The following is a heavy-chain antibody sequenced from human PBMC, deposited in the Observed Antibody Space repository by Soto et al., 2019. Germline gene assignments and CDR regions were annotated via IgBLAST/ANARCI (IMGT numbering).Heavy chain of an antibody. J-gene: IGHJ3*02. CDR1: GFTFSSYA. D-gene: IGHD3-22*01. CDR2: ISGSGGST. Sequence: GGSLRLSCAASGFTFSSYAMSWVRQAPGKGLEWVSAISGSGGSTYYADSVKGRFTISRDNSKNTLYLQVNSLRAEDTAVYYCAKDRGSMIVVVDAFDIWGQGTMVTVSS. CDR3: AKDRGSMIVVVDAFDI. V-gene: IGHV3-23*01.